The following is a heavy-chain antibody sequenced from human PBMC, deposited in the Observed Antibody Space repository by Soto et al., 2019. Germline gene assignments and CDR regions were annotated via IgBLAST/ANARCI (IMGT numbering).Heavy chain of an antibody. V-gene: IGHV3-30*18. CDR1: GFTFSSYG. CDR2: ISYDGSNK. CDR3: AKDGVVVTAIGGTNYYYYGMDV. D-gene: IGHD2-21*02. J-gene: IGHJ6*02. Sequence: GGSLRLSCAASGFTFSSYGMHWVRQAPGKGLEWVAVISYDGSNKYYADSVKGRFPISRDNSKNTLYLQMNSLRAEDTAVYYCAKDGVVVTAIGGTNYYYYGMDVWGQGTTVTVSS.